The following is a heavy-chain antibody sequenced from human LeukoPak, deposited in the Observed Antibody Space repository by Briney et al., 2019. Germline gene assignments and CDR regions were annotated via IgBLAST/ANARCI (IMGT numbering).Heavy chain of an antibody. CDR1: GFTFSSYG. D-gene: IGHD2-21*02. J-gene: IGHJ4*02. V-gene: IGHV3-33*01. CDR2: IWYDGSNK. Sequence: GGSLRLSCAASGFTFSSYGMHWVRQAPGKGLEWVAVIWYDGSNKYYADSVKGRFTISRDNSKNTLYLQMNSLRAEDTAVYYCARDGCGGDCYSPDYFDCWGQGTLVTVSS. CDR3: ARDGCGGDCYSPDYFDC.